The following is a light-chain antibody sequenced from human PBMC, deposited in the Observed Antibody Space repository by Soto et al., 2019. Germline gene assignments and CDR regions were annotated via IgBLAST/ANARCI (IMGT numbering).Light chain of an antibody. CDR2: DVI. CDR1: RSDVGGYDY. Sequence: QSALTQPRSVSGSPGQSVSISCTGDRSDVGGYDYVSWYQQHPDKAPKVIIYDVIKRPSGVPDQFSGSKAGNTASLTISGLQSDDEDDYYCCSYAASYSYVFGPGTKLTVL. V-gene: IGLV2-11*01. CDR3: CSYAASYSYV. J-gene: IGLJ1*01.